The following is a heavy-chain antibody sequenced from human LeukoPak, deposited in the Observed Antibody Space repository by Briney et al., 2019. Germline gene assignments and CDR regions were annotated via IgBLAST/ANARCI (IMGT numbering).Heavy chain of an antibody. J-gene: IGHJ4*02. CDR1: GYTFTSYD. V-gene: IGHV1-46*01. Sequence: GASVKVSCKASGYTFTSYDINWVRQATGQGLEWMGIINPSGGSTSYAQKFQGRVTMTRDTSTSTVYMELSSLRSEDTAVYYCARDSGDGYNTDYWGQGTLVTVSS. CDR3: ARDSGDGYNTDY. CDR2: INPSGGST. D-gene: IGHD5-24*01.